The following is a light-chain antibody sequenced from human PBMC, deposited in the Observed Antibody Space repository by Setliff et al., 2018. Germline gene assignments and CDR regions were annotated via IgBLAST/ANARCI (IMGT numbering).Light chain of an antibody. CDR2: EVT. CDR1: SSDVSGYNY. J-gene: IGLJ2*01. CDR3: LSYTSETTHAL. Sequence: QSALAQPPSASGSPGQSVTISCTGTSSDVSGYNYVSWYQQHPGKAPKLMIYEVTKRPSGVSDRFSGSKSDNTASLTISGLQAEDEADYYCLSYTSETTHALFAGGTKVTVL. V-gene: IGLV2-14*03.